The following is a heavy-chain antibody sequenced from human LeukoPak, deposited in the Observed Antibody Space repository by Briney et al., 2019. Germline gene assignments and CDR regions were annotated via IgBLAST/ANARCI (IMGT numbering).Heavy chain of an antibody. CDR2: IYTSGST. J-gene: IGHJ4*02. CDR1: GGSISSGTYY. CDR3: ARGPPPDFDC. V-gene: IGHV4-61*02. Sequence: SQTLSLTCTVSGGSISSGTYYWSWIWQPAGKGLEWIGRIYTSGSTNYNPSLKSRDTISVDTSKNQFSLNLRSVTAADTAVYYCARGPPPDFDCWGQGTLVTVSS.